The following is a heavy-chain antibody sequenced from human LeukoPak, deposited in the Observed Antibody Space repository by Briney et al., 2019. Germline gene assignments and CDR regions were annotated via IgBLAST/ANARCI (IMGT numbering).Heavy chain of an antibody. J-gene: IGHJ6*03. CDR3: AKSPPHQEYYYYYMDV. CDR2: IRYDGSNK. V-gene: IGHV3-30*02. Sequence: GGSLRLSCAASGFTFSSYGMHWVRQAPGKGLERVAFIRYDGSNKYYADSVKGRFTISRDNSKNTLYLQMNSLRAEDTAVYYCAKSPPHQEYYYYYMDVWGKGTTVTVSS. CDR1: GFTFSSYG.